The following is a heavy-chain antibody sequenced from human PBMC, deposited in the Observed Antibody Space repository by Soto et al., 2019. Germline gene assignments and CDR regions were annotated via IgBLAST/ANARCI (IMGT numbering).Heavy chain of an antibody. Sequence: GGSLRLSCAASGFTFSSYWMHWVRQAPGKGLVWVSRINSDGSSTSYADSVKGRFTISRDNAKNTLYLQMNSLRAEDTAVYYCARDDSISFELGAMDVWGQGTTVTVSS. J-gene: IGHJ6*02. V-gene: IGHV3-74*01. CDR1: GFTFSSYW. CDR2: INSDGSST. CDR3: ARDDSISFELGAMDV. D-gene: IGHD3-10*01.